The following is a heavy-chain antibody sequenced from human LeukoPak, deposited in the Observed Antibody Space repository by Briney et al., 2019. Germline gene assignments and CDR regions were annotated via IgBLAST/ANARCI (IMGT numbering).Heavy chain of an antibody. V-gene: IGHV1-2*02. CDR2: IKPDSGAT. CDR1: GYTFTVHY. CDR3: ARDHDYGPDY. D-gene: IGHD4/OR15-4a*01. J-gene: IGHJ4*02. Sequence: ASVKVSCKASGYTFTVHYMHWLQQAPGQGLEWMGWIKPDSGATNFAQNFQGRVTMTSDTSINTAYMELSSLTSDDTAMYYCARDHDYGPDYWGQGTLVTVSA.